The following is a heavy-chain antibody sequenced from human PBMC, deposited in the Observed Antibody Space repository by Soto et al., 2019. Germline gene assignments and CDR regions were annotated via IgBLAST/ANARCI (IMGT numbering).Heavy chain of an antibody. J-gene: IGHJ6*02. CDR3: ARNTHYYYYGMDV. V-gene: IGHV3-21*01. CDR2: ISSSSSYI. Sequence: EVQLVESGGGLVQPGGSLRLSCAASGFTFSSYSMNWVRQAPGKGLEWVSSISSSSSYIYYADSVKGRFTISRDNANNSRYLQRNSLRAEDTAVYYCARNTHYYYYGMDVWGQGTTVTVSS. CDR1: GFTFSSYS.